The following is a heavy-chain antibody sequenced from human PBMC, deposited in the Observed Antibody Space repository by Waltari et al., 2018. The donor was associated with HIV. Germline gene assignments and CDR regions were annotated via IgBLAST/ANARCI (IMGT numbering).Heavy chain of an antibody. D-gene: IGHD2-2*01. CDR1: GGSISSYY. CDR3: ARLYCSSTSCYPYWYFDL. V-gene: IGHV4-59*01. Sequence: QVQLQESGPGLVKPSETLSLTCTVSGGSISSYYWSWIRQPPGKGLEWIGYIYYSGSTNDNPSLKSRVTRSVDTSKNQFSLKLSSVTAADTAVYYCARLYCSSTSCYPYWYFDLWGRGTLVTVSS. CDR2: IYYSGST. J-gene: IGHJ2*01.